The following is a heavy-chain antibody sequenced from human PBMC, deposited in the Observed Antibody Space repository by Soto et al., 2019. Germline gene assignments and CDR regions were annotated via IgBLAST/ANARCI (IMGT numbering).Heavy chain of an antibody. Sequence: QVQLVQSGAEVKKPGASVKVSCKASGYTFTNYGISWVRQAPGQGLEWMGWISAYNGNTDYVQKLQGRVTMTTDTSTITAYMELRRLRSDDTAVYYCARPITSPDPLDIWGQGTMVTVSS. CDR3: ARPITSPDPLDI. CDR1: GYTFTNYG. CDR2: ISAYNGNT. J-gene: IGHJ3*02. D-gene: IGHD1-20*01. V-gene: IGHV1-18*01.